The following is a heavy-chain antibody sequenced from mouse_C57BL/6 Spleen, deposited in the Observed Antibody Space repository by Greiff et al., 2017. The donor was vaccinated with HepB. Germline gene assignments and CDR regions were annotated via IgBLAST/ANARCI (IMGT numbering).Heavy chain of an antibody. D-gene: IGHD1-1*01. CDR3: ASPYYGSSYEFAY. CDR1: GYAFSSSW. V-gene: IGHV1-82*01. CDR2: IYPGDGDT. J-gene: IGHJ3*01. Sequence: QVQLQQSGPELVKPGASVKISCKASGYAFSSSWMNWVKQRPGKGLEWIGRIYPGDGDTNYNGKFKGKATLTADKSSSTAYMQLSSLTSEDSAVYFCASPYYGSSYEFAYWGQGTLVTVSA.